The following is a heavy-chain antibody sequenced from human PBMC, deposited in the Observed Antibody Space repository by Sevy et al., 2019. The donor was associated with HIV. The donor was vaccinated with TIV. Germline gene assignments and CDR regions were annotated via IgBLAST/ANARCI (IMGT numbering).Heavy chain of an antibody. CDR2: INPNSGGT. V-gene: IGHV1-2*02. D-gene: IGHD3-22*01. J-gene: IGHJ4*02. CDR3: VSLYYYDSSGYDHDPYYFDY. Sequence: ASVKVSCKASGYTFTGYYMHWVRQAPGQGLEWMGWINPNSGGTNYAQKFQGRVTMTRDTSISTAYMELSRLRSDDTAVYYCVSLYYYDSSGYDHDPYYFDYWGQGTLVTVSS. CDR1: GYTFTGYY.